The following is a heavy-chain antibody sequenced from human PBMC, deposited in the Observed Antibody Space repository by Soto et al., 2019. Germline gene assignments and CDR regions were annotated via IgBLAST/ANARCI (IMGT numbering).Heavy chain of an antibody. CDR1: GFTFSGLY. D-gene: IGHD3-22*01. Sequence: PGGSLRLSCAASGFTFSGLYMSWIRQAPGKGLEWVSCIDSSGVKKYYAAPVKGRFTISRDDSKNTLYLQMNSLKTEDTAVYYCTTDPVTMIVVVPSSGWGQGTLVTAPQ. V-gene: IGHV3-15*04. CDR3: TTDPVTMIVVVPSSG. CDR2: IDSSGVKK. J-gene: IGHJ4*02.